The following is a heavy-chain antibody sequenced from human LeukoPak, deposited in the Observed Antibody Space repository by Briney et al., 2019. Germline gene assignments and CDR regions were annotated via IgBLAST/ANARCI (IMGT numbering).Heavy chain of an antibody. D-gene: IGHD2-15*01. Sequence: GGSLRLSCATSGFSFSSYAMSWVRQAPGKGLEWVSAMRSSDDGRYYAASVRGRFTISRDTSRSTLYLQMNSLRAEDAAVYYCAKAPVTSCRGAFCYPFDYWGQGTLVTVSS. CDR1: GFSFSSYA. V-gene: IGHV3-23*01. J-gene: IGHJ4*02. CDR2: MRSSDDGR. CDR3: AKAPVTSCRGAFCYPFDY.